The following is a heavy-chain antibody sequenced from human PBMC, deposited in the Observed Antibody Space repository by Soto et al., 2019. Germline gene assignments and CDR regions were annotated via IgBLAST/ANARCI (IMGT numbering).Heavy chain of an antibody. D-gene: IGHD6-19*01. J-gene: IGHJ4*02. CDR1: GFTFSSHG. CDR3: AKPTVDGSNDLDY. V-gene: IGHV3-30*18. Sequence: QVQLVESGGGVVQPGRSLRLSCAASGFTFSSHGMHWVRQAPGKGLEWVAVISYDGSNKYYADSVKGRFTISRDNPKNTLYLQMNNLRAEDTAVYYCAKPTVDGSNDLDYWGQGPLVTVS. CDR2: ISYDGSNK.